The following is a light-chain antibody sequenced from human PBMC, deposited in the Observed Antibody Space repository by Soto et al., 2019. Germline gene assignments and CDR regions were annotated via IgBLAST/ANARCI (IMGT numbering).Light chain of an antibody. CDR2: SNN. J-gene: IGLJ2*01. CDR1: SSTIGTKT. CDR3: AAWDDSLYGVV. V-gene: IGLV1-44*01. Sequence: QSVLTQPPSASGTPGQRVTISCSGSSSTIGTKTVSWYQQLPGTAPKLLIYSNNQRPSGVPDRFSGSKSGTSASLAITGLQAEDEGDFDCAAWDDSLYGVVFGGGTKLTVL.